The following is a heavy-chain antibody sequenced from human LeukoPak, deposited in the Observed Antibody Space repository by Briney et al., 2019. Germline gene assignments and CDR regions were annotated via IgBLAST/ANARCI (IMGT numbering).Heavy chain of an antibody. J-gene: IGHJ4*02. CDR3: AREGGLSSRQPFDY. CDR2: IIPIFGTA. CDR1: GGTFSSYA. Sequence: ASVKVSCKASGGTFSSYAISWVRQAPGQGLEWMGGIIPIFGTANYAQKFQGRVTITTDESTSTAYMELSSLRSEDTAVYYCAREGGLSSRQPFDYWGQGTLVTVSS. D-gene: IGHD3-16*01. V-gene: IGHV1-69*05.